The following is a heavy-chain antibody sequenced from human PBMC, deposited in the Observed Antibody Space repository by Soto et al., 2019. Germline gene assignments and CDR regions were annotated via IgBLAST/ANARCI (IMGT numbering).Heavy chain of an antibody. CDR2: IRGTTTI. CDR3: ARDLSWAFDH. Sequence: PGGSLRLSCAASGFSFRDHSMNWVRQAPGKGLEWISYIRGTTTISYADSVKGRFTISRDNAENSLYLQMNSLRDEDTAVYYCARDLSWAFDHWGQGALVTVS. J-gene: IGHJ4*02. D-gene: IGHD6-13*01. CDR1: GFSFRDHS. V-gene: IGHV3-48*02.